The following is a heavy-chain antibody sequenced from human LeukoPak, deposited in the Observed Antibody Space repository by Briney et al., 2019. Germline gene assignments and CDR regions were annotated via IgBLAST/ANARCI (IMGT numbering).Heavy chain of an antibody. CDR3: ARGSYLGSTNFDY. CDR2: IYTSGST. J-gene: IGHJ4*02. V-gene: IGHV4-61*02. CDR1: GGSISSGSYY. Sequence: PSQTLSLTCTVSGGSISSGSYYWSWIRQPAGKGLEWIGRIYTSGSTNYNPSLKSRVTISVDTSKNQFSLRLSSVTAADTALYYCARGSYLGSTNFDYWGQGTLVTVSS. D-gene: IGHD3-16*01.